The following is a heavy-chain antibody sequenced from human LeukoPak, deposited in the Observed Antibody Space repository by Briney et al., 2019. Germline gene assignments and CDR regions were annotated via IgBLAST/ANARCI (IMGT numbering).Heavy chain of an antibody. CDR2: INAGNGNT. CDR1: GYTFTGYY. CDR3: AAGGSSWPLRY. J-gene: IGHJ4*02. Sequence: ASVKVSCKASGYTFTGYYMHWVRQAPGQGLEWMGWINAGNGNTKYSQEFQGRVTITRDTSASTAYMELSSLRSEDMAVYYCAAGGSSWPLRYWGQGTLVTVSS. V-gene: IGHV1-3*03. D-gene: IGHD6-13*01.